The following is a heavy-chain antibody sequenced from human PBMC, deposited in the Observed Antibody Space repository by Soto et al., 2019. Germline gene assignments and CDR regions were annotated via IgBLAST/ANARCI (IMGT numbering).Heavy chain of an antibody. Sequence: PSETLSLTCTVSGGSISSSSYYWGWIRQPPGKGLEWIGSIYYSGSTYYNPSLKSRVTISVDTSKNQFSLKLSSVTAADTAVYYCASDYVDIVATVFAYWGQGTLVTSPQ. D-gene: IGHD5-12*01. CDR2: IYYSGST. V-gene: IGHV4-39*01. CDR3: ASDYVDIVATVFAY. CDR1: GGSISSSSYY. J-gene: IGHJ4*02.